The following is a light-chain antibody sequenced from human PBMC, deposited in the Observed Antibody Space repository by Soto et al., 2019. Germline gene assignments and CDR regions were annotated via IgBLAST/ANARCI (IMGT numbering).Light chain of an antibody. Sequence: DIQMTQSPSSLSASVGDRVSITCQASHDISENLNWYQQKPGRAPKLLIAGAFTLETGVPLRFRGGGDGTHFTLTIDTLQPEDAATYYWQQYDDLPPFIFGPGTTVNIK. V-gene: IGKV1-33*01. CDR1: HDISEN. CDR3: QQYDDLPPFI. CDR2: GAF. J-gene: IGKJ3*01.